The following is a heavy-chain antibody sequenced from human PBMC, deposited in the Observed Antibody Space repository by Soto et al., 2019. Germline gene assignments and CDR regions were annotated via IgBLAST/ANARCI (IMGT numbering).Heavy chain of an antibody. J-gene: IGHJ6*02. CDR1: EFTISSYV. CDR3: ARDSTRIAAAGTAKEYYFYYYRMDV. CDR2: IWYDGSNK. D-gene: IGHD6-13*01. Sequence: GGSMSHSCAASEFTISSYVMHLVRQEPGKGLEWVAVIWYDGSNKYYADSVKGRFTISRDNSKNTLYLQMSSLRAEDTAVDYCARDSTRIAAAGTAKEYYFYYYRMDVWGQGTTVTVSS. V-gene: IGHV3-33*01.